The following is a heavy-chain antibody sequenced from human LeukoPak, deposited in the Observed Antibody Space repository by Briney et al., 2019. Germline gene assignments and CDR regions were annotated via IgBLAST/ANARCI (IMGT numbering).Heavy chain of an antibody. D-gene: IGHD3-22*01. CDR2: MNPNSGNT. V-gene: IGHV1-8*01. J-gene: IGHJ6*03. CDR1: GYTFTSYD. CDR3: ARTLGDSSGYYDYYYYMDV. Sequence: GASVKVSCKASGYTFTSYDINWVRQATGKGLEWMGWMNPNSGNTGYAQKFQGRVTMTRNTSISTAYMELSSLRSEDTAVYYCARTLGDSSGYYDYYYYMDVWGKGTTVTVSS.